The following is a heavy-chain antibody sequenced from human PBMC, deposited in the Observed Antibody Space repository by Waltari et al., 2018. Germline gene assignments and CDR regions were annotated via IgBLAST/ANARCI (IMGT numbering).Heavy chain of an antibody. CDR1: GFTFSSYE. V-gene: IGHV3-48*03. CDR2: ISSSVSTV. J-gene: IGHJ4*02. D-gene: IGHD3-10*01. CDR3: ASVTMLSESSLDY. Sequence: EVQLVESGGGLVQPGGSLRLSCAASGFTFSSYEMNWVRQAPGKGLEWVSYISSSVSTVYYADSGKGRFTISRDNAKNSLYLQMNSLRAEDTAVYYCASVTMLSESSLDYWGQGTLVTVSS.